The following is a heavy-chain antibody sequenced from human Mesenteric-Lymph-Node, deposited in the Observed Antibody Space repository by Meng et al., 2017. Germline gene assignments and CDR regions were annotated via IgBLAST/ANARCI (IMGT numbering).Heavy chain of an antibody. D-gene: IGHD3-22*01. CDR1: GFTFSSYG. CDR2: IWYDGSNK. CDR3: ARPRNNYYDSSGIDY. V-gene: IGHV3-33*01. J-gene: IGHJ4*02. Sequence: GGSLRLSCAASGFTFSSYGMHWVRQAPGKGLEWVAVIWYDGSNKYYADSVKGRFTISRDNSKNTLYLQMNSLRAEDTAVYYCARPRNNYYDSSGIDYWGQGTLVTVSS.